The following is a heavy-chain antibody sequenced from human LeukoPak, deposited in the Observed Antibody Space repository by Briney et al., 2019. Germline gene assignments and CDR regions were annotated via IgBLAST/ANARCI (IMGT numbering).Heavy chain of an antibody. CDR1: GFTFSSYW. V-gene: IGHV3-7*01. J-gene: IGHJ6*03. D-gene: IGHD3-10*01. Sequence: GGSLRLSCAASGFTFSSYWMSWVRQAPGKGLEWVANIKQDGSEKYYVDSVKGRFTISRDNAKDSLYLQMNSLRAEDTAVYYCARVSSKATVRGLITKKNFYYYYMDVWGKGTTVTISS. CDR3: ARVSSKATVRGLITKKNFYYYYMDV. CDR2: IKQDGSEK.